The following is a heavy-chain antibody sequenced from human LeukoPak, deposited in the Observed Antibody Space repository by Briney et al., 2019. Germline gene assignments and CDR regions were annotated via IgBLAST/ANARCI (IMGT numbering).Heavy chain of an antibody. CDR2: INPNSGGT. Sequence: GASVKVSCKASGYTFTGYYMHWVRQAPGQGLEWMGWINPNSGGTNYAQKFQGRVTMTRDTSISTAYMELSRLRSDDTAVYYCARASPLDSREKAYYFDYWGQGTLVTVSS. V-gene: IGHV1-2*02. D-gene: IGHD6-13*01. CDR1: GYTFTGYY. J-gene: IGHJ4*02. CDR3: ARASPLDSREKAYYFDY.